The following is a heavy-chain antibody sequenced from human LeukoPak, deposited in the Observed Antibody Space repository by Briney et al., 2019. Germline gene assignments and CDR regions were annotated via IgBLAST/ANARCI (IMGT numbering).Heavy chain of an antibody. J-gene: IGHJ5*02. CDR2: INPNSGGT. Sequence: ASVKVSCKASGYTFTGYYMHWVRQAPGQGLEWMGWINPNSGGTNYAQKFQGRVTMTRDTSISTVYMELSRLTSDDTAVYYCARRINYYGSGSYTWFDPWGQGTQVTVSS. D-gene: IGHD3-10*01. CDR1: GYTFTGYY. V-gene: IGHV1-2*02. CDR3: ARRINYYGSGSYTWFDP.